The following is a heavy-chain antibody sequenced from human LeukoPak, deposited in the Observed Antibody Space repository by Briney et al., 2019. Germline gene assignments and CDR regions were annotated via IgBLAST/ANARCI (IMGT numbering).Heavy chain of an antibody. D-gene: IGHD3-10*01. CDR2: IRYDGSNK. J-gene: IGHJ4*02. V-gene: IGHV3-30*02. Sequence: PGGSLRLSCAASGFTFSSYGMHWVRQAPGKGLEWVAFIRYDGSNKYYADSVKGRFTISRDNSKNTLYLQMNSLRAEDTAVYYCAKALYYYGSGSYLLGWGQGTLVTVSS. CDR1: GFTFSSYG. CDR3: AKALYYYGSGSYLLG.